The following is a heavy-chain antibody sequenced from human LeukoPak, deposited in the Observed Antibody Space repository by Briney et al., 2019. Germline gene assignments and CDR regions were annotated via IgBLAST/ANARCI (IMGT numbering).Heavy chain of an antibody. CDR2: ISSSSGYI. D-gene: IGHD2-2*01. J-gene: IGHJ4*02. V-gene: IGHV3-21*01. CDR1: GFTFNSYS. CDR3: ARDSGYCSSTGCYVHYFDY. Sequence: PGGSLRLSCAASGFTFNSYSMNWVRQTPGKGLEWVSSISSSSGYINYADSVKGRFTVSRDNAKNSLYLQTNSLRAEDTAVYYCARDSGYCSSTGCYVHYFDYWGQGTLVTVSS.